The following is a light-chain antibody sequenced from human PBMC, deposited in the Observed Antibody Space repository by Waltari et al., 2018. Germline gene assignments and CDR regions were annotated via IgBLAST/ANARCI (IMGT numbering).Light chain of an antibody. V-gene: IGKV3-15*01. Sequence: EIVMTQSPATLSVSPGERATLSCRASQRVSSNLAWYQQKPGQAPRLFIYGASTRATGIPARFSGSGSGTEFTLTISSLQSEDFAVYYCQQYNNWPRTFGQGTKVEIK. J-gene: IGKJ1*01. CDR3: QQYNNWPRT. CDR2: GAS. CDR1: QRVSSN.